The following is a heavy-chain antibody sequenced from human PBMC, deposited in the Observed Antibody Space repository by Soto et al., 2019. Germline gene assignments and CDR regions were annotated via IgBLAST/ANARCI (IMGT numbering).Heavy chain of an antibody. CDR3: ARDKRDTATAEQYYYGMDV. CDR2: IYSGGST. Sequence: PGGSLILSCAASGFTVSSNYMIWVRQAPGKGLEWVSVIYSGGSTYYADSVKGRFTISRDNSKNTLYLQMNSLRAEDTAVYYCARDKRDTATAEQYYYGMDVWGQGTTVTVSS. J-gene: IGHJ6*02. D-gene: IGHD5-18*01. V-gene: IGHV3-53*01. CDR1: GFTVSSNY.